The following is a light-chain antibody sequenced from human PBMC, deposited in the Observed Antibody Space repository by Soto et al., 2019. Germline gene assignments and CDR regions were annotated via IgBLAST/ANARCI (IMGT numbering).Light chain of an antibody. J-gene: IGKJ4*01. V-gene: IGKV3-15*01. CDR1: QSVSSN. Sequence: EIVMTQSPATLSVSPGERATLSCRASQSVSSNLAWYQQKPGQAPRLLIYGASTRATGIPARFSGSGSGTEFTLTISSLQSEDFAVYYCQQFGDSPTFGGGTKVEIK. CDR2: GAS. CDR3: QQFGDSPT.